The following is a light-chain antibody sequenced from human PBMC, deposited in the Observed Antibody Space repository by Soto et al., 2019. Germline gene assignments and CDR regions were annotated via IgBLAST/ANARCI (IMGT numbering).Light chain of an antibody. CDR2: AAS. CDR1: QSISSY. CDR3: QQSYSTPWT. Sequence: DIQMTQSPSSLSASVGDRVTITCRASQSISSYLNWYQQKPGKAPKLLIYAASSLQSGVPSRFSGSGYGTDFTLTISSLQPEDCATYYCQQSYSTPWTCGQGTKVEIK. V-gene: IGKV1-39*01. J-gene: IGKJ1*01.